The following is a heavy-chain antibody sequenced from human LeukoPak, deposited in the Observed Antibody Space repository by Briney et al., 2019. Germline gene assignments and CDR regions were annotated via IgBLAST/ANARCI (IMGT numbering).Heavy chain of an antibody. CDR1: GFTFSNYA. Sequence: GGSLRLSCAASGFTFSNYAMRWVRQAPGKGLEWVSGISGSGDSTYYADSVKGRFTISRDNSKNTLYLQMNSLRAEDTAVYYCAKEGGYSSSPFDYWGQGTLVTVSS. J-gene: IGHJ4*02. CDR2: ISGSGDST. V-gene: IGHV3-23*01. CDR3: AKEGGYSSSPFDY. D-gene: IGHD6-6*01.